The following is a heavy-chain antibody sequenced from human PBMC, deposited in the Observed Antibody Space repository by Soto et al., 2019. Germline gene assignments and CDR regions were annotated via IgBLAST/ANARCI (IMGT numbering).Heavy chain of an antibody. CDR2: INPSGGSP. V-gene: IGHV1-46*01. Sequence: QVQLVQSGADVKRPGASVTISCEASGYTFTNYYIHWVRQAPGQGLEWMGIINPSGGSPSYAQKFQGRVTMTXXTXTIXVYMELTSLTSEDTAVYYCARDHPRGLQGHWFFDLWGRGTLLTVSS. CDR3: ARDHPRGLQGHWFFDL. D-gene: IGHD4-4*01. CDR1: GYTFTNYY. J-gene: IGHJ2*01.